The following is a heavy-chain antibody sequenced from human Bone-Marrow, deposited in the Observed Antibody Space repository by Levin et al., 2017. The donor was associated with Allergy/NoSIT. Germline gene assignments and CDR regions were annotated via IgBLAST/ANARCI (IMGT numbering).Heavy chain of an antibody. Sequence: SETLSLTCTVFNVSMTSGYYWGWIRQPPGKGLEWIASIYNGVSTHYSPSLKSRVTISIDMSNKQFSLRLTSLTAADSAVYYCARSCSKLTCPSGAVDSWGQGTKVTVFS. V-gene: IGHV4-38-2*02. J-gene: IGHJ3*02. D-gene: IGHD2-2*01. CDR3: ARSCSKLTCPSGAVDS. CDR1: NVSMTSGYY. CDR2: IYNGVST.